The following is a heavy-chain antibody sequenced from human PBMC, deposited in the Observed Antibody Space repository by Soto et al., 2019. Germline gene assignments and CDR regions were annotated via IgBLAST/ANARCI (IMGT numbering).Heavy chain of an antibody. CDR1: GFTFSNAW. D-gene: IGHD4-17*01. CDR3: TTADYGDYTFPGYYGMDV. Sequence: EVQLVESGGGWVKPGGSLRLSCAASGFTFSNAWMNWVRQAPGKGLEWVGRIKSKTDGGTTDYAAPVKGRFTISRDDSKNTLYLQMNSLKTEDTAVYYCTTADYGDYTFPGYYGMDVWGQGTTVTVSS. CDR2: IKSKTDGGTT. V-gene: IGHV3-15*07. J-gene: IGHJ6*02.